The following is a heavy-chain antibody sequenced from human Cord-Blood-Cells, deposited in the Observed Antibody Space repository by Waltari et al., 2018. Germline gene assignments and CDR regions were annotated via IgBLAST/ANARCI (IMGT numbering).Heavy chain of an antibody. CDR2: IKQDGSEK. D-gene: IGHD2-2*01. V-gene: IGHV3-7*01. CDR3: ARETNIDSTPDY. Sequence: EVQLVESGGGLVQPGGSLRLSCAASGFTFSSYWMSWVRQAPGRGLEWVANIKQDGSEKDYVDSVKRRFTISRDNAKNSLYLQMNSLRAEDTAVYYCARETNIDSTPDYWGQGTLVTVSS. J-gene: IGHJ4*02. CDR1: GFTFSSYW.